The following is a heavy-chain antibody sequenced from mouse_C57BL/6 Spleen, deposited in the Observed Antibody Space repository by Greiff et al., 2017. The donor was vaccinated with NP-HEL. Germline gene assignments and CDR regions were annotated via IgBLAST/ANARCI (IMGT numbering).Heavy chain of an antibody. Sequence: QVQLQQPGAELVKPGASVKLSCKASGYTFTSYWMQWVKQRPGQGLEWIGEIDPSDSYTNYNQKFKGKATLTVDTSSSTAYMQLSSLTSEDSAVYYCAIYYDYDGGAWFAYWGQGTLVTVSA. V-gene: IGHV1-50*01. J-gene: IGHJ3*01. CDR1: GYTFTSYW. D-gene: IGHD2-4*01. CDR3: AIYYDYDGGAWFAY. CDR2: IDPSDSYT.